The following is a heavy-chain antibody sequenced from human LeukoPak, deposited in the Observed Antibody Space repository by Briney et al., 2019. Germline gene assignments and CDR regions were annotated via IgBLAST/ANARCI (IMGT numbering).Heavy chain of an antibody. J-gene: IGHJ5*02. D-gene: IGHD2-15*01. CDR2: IRTNGRDT. CDR1: GFTFTSYS. Sequence: GGSLRLSCAASGFTFTSYSMCWVRQSPGKGLEWVSNIRTNGRDTYYADAVKGRFTISRDNSKNTLYLEMNSLRAEDTAVYYCATGGYTTWFDPWGQGTLVTVSS. CDR3: ATGGYTTWFDP. V-gene: IGHV3-23*01.